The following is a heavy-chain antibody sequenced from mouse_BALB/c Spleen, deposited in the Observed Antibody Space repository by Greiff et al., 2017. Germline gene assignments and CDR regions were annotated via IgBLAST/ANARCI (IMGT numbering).Heavy chain of an antibody. CDR1: GFTFSSYA. D-gene: IGHD1-1*01. J-gene: IGHJ1*01. CDR3: ARGSTTVVARGYFDV. CDR2: ISSGGSYT. Sequence: EVQGVESGGGLVKPGGSLKLSCAASGFTFSSYAMSWVRQSPEKRLEWVAEISSGGSYTYYPDTVTGRFTISRDNAKNTLYLEMSSLRSEDTAMYYCARGSTTVVARGYFDVWGAGTTVTVSS. V-gene: IGHV5-9-4*01.